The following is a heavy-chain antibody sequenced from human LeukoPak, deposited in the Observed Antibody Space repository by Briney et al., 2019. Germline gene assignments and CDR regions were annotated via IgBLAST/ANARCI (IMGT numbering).Heavy chain of an antibody. CDR1: GGSFSGW. Sequence: PSETLSVTCAVYGGSFSGWWSWIRQPPGKGLEWIGEIHHSGGTKYNPSLRSLDTISVDTSKRQISLKMTSVTAADTAIYYCARHNGWAFDIWGQGTVVTVSS. J-gene: IGHJ3*02. V-gene: IGHV4-34*01. CDR3: ARHNGWAFDI. D-gene: IGHD2-15*01. CDR2: IHHSGGT.